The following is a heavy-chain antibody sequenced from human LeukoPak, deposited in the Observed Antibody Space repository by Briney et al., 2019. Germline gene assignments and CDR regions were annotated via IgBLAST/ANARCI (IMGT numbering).Heavy chain of an antibody. CDR3: AKLTTVTTYRAFDI. CDR2: IYYSGST. Sequence: PSETLSLTCTVSGCSISSYYWSWIRQPPGKGLEWFVYIYYSGSTNYNPSLKSRVTISVDTINNQFSLKLSSVTPADTAVYYCAKLTTVTTYRAFDIWGQGTMVTVSS. D-gene: IGHD4-17*01. J-gene: IGHJ3*02. V-gene: IGHV4-59*01. CDR1: GCSISSYY.